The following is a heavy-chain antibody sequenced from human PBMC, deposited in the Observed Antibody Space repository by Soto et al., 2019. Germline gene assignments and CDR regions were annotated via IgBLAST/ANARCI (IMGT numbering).Heavy chain of an antibody. CDR2: IYYSGST. Sequence: SETLSLTCTVSGGSISSYYWSWIRQPPGKGLEWIGYIYYSGSTNYNPSLKSRVTISVDTSKNQFSLKLSSVTAADTAVYYCASIRGLYYFDYWGQGTLVTVSS. CDR3: ASIRGLYYFDY. D-gene: IGHD3-10*01. V-gene: IGHV4-59*01. J-gene: IGHJ4*02. CDR1: GGSISSYY.